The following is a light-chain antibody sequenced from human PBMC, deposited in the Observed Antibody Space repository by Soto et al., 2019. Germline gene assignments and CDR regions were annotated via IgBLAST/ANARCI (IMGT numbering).Light chain of an antibody. V-gene: IGKV1-9*01. CDR2: AAS. CDR1: HGGSST. CDR3: QQYGNSQT. J-gene: IGKJ1*01. Sequence: DIQLTQSPSFLDASVGDGVSIXCRASHGGSSTLGWYQQRKGQARKLLIYAASTLQSGVTPRFSGSGYGTEFTITISSLQPEDFAVYECQQYGNSQTFGQGTKVDIK.